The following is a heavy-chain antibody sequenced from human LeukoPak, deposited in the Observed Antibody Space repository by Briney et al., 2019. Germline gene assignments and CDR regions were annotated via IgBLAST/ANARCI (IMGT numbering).Heavy chain of an antibody. D-gene: IGHD6-13*01. Sequence: PSETLSLTCTVSGGSISSYYWSWIRQPPGKGLEWIGYIYYSGSTNYNPSLKSRVTISVDTSKNQFSLKLSSVTAADTAVYYCARDGGYSSSGFDYWGQGTLVTVSS. J-gene: IGHJ4*02. CDR1: GGSISSYY. CDR2: IYYSGST. CDR3: ARDGGYSSSGFDY. V-gene: IGHV4-59*01.